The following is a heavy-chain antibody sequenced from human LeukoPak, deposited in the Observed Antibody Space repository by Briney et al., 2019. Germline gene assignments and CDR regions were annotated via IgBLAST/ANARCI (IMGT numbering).Heavy chain of an antibody. D-gene: IGHD6-6*01. J-gene: IGHJ4*02. CDR3: YREYSSS. CDR1: GFTFSGSA. Sequence: GGSLRLSCGASGFTFSGSAMHWVRQASGKGLEWVGRIKSKTDGGTTDYAAPVKGRFTISRDDSKNTLYLQMNSLKTEDTAVYYCYREYSSSWGQGTLVTVSS. V-gene: IGHV3-15*01. CDR2: IKSKTDGGTT.